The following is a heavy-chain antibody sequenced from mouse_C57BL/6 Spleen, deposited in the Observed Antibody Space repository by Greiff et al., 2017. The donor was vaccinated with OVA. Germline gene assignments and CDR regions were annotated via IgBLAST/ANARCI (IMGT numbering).Heavy chain of an antibody. CDR2: IDPSDSET. Sequence: VQLQQPGAELVRPGSSVKLSCKASGYTFTSYWMHWVKQRPIQGLEWIGNIDPSDSETHYNQKFKDKATLTVDKSSSTAYMQLSSLTSEDSAVDYGAREDYGSSYGAMDYWGQGTSVTVSS. CDR1: GYTFTSYW. V-gene: IGHV1-52*01. D-gene: IGHD1-1*01. J-gene: IGHJ4*01. CDR3: AREDYGSSYGAMDY.